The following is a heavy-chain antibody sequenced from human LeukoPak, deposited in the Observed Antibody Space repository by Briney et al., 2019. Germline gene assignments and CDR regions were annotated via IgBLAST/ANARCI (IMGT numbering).Heavy chain of an antibody. D-gene: IGHD5-12*01. CDR2: IIPILGTA. Sequence: ASVKVSCKASGGTFNSYGIIWVRQAPGQGLEWMGVIIPILGTANYAQKFQGRVTITADKSTTTAYMELSNLRSEDTAVYYCGRGARPPHYYYYMDVWGKGTTVTVSS. V-gene: IGHV1-69*10. CDR3: GRGARPPHYYYYMDV. J-gene: IGHJ6*03. CDR1: GGTFNSYG.